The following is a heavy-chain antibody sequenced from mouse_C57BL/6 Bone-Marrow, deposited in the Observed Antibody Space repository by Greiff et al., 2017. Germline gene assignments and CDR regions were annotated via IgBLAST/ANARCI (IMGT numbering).Heavy chain of an antibody. V-gene: IGHV1-26*01. CDR1: GYTFTDYY. CDR3: ARESNYVDWFAY. Sequence: VQLQQSGPELVKPGASVKISCKASGYTFTDYYMNWVKQSHGKSLEWIGDINPNNGGTSYNQKFKGKATLTVDKSSRTAYMELRSLTSEDSAVYYCARESNYVDWFAYWGQGTLVTVSA. CDR2: INPNNGGT. D-gene: IGHD2-5*01. J-gene: IGHJ3*01.